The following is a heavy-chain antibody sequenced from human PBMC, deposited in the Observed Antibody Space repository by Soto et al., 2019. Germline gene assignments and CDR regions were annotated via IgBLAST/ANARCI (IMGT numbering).Heavy chain of an antibody. J-gene: IGHJ4*02. CDR1: GFSLSTSGVG. CDR2: IYWDDEK. CDR3: AQSHGRGSYDSSGYYPRCSRSQGNYFDY. V-gene: IGHV2-5*02. Sequence: QITLKESGPPLVKPTQTLTLTCTFSGFSLSTSGVGVGWIRQPPGKALEWLALIYWDDEKRYSPSLKSRLTITKDTSKNQVVLTMTNMDTVDTATYSCAQSHGRGSYDSSGYYPRCSRSQGNYFDYWGQGTLVTVSS. D-gene: IGHD3-22*01.